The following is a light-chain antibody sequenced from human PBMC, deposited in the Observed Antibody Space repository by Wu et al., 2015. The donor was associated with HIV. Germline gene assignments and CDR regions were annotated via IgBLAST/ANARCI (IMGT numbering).Light chain of an antibody. J-gene: IGKJ1*01. CDR3: QQYHNWPWT. CDR1: QSLTDR. Sequence: IMMTQSPATLSLSPGERATLSCRASQSLTDRLAWYQQLPGQAPRLLIYSGSNRAIGVPARFSGSGSGTEFTLTINSMQSEDVALYYCQQYHNWPWTFGQGTKVEIK. CDR2: SGS. V-gene: IGKV3-15*01.